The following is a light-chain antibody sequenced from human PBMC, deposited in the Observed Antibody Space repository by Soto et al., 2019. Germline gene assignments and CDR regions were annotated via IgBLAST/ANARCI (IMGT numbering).Light chain of an antibody. V-gene: IGKV1-39*01. CDR1: QSISSS. CDR2: GVS. J-gene: IGKJ5*01. CDR3: QQSYTAPSIT. Sequence: IQRTQSPSYLSASVGDKVTITCRASQSISSSLNWYQQKSGKAPNLLIYGVSRLQGGVPSRFSGSGSGTDFTLSISSLQPEDFATYYCQQSYTAPSITFGQGTLLEVK.